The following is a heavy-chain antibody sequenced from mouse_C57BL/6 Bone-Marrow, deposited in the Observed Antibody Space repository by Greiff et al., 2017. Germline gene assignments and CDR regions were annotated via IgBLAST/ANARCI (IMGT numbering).Heavy chain of an antibody. CDR1: GFTFSSYG. CDR2: ISSGGSYT. D-gene: IGHD1-1*01. J-gene: IGHJ4*01. CDR3: ARVLRRKGRYAMDY. V-gene: IGHV5-6*01. Sequence: EVMLVESGGDLVKPGGSLKLSCAASGFTFSSYGMSWVRQTPDKRLEWVATISSGGSYTYYPDSVKGRFTISRDNAKNTLYLQMSSLKSEDTAMYYCARVLRRKGRYAMDYWGQGTSVTVSS.